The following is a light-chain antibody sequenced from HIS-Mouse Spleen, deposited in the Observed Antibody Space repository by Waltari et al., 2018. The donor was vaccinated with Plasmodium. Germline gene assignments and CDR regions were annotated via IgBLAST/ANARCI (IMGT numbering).Light chain of an antibody. CDR1: QRVLYSSNNKNY. CDR3: QQYYSTPYT. V-gene: IGKV4-1*01. J-gene: IGKJ2*01. Sequence: DIVMTQSPDSLAVSLGARATINCKSSQRVLYSSNNKNYLAWYQQKPGQPPKLLIYWASTLESGVPDRFSGSGSGTDFTLTISSLQAEDVAVYYCQQYYSTPYTFGQGTKLEIK. CDR2: WAS.